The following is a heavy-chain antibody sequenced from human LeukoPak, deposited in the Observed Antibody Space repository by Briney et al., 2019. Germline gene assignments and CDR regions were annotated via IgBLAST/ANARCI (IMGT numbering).Heavy chain of an antibody. CDR2: INDRGDTT. V-gene: IGHV3-23*01. D-gene: IGHD6-19*01. J-gene: IGHJ4*02. CDR1: GFTLSSYA. CDR3: VCGWYFDY. Sequence: GESLRLSCAGSGFTLSSYAMSWVRQAPGEGLEWVSTINDRGDTTYNADSVKGRFTISRDSSKNTLFLQMSSLRAEDTAVYYCVCGWYFDYWGQGTLVTVSS.